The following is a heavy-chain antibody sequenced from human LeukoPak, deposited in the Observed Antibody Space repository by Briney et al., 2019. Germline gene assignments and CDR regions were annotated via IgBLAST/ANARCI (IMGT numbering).Heavy chain of an antibody. CDR2: ISSSSSTI. Sequence: AGGSLRLSCAASGFTFSSYSMNWVRQAPGKGLEWVSYISSSSSTIYYADSVKGRFTISRDNAKNSLYLQMNSLRAEDTAVYYCARDNNYYDSSGYYWDAFDIWGQGTMVTVPS. D-gene: IGHD3-22*01. V-gene: IGHV3-48*04. CDR3: ARDNNYYDSSGYYWDAFDI. J-gene: IGHJ3*02. CDR1: GFTFSSYS.